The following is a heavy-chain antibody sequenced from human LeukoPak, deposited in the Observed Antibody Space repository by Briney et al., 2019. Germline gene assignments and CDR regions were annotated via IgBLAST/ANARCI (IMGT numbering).Heavy chain of an antibody. CDR2: IYYSGST. J-gene: IGHJ5*02. Sequence: GSLRLSCAVSGFTLSDHNMDWIRQPPGKGLEWIGSIYYSGSTYYNPSLKSRVTISVDTSKNQFSLKLSSVTAADTAVYYCAEVRLSNWFDPWGQGTLVTVSS. D-gene: IGHD3-3*01. CDR3: AEVRLSNWFDP. V-gene: IGHV4-38-2*01. CDR1: GFTLSDHN.